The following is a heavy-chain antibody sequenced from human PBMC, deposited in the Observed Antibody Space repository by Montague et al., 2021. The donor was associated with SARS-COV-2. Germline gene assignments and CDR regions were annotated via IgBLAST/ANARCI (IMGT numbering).Heavy chain of an antibody. CDR2: IDWDDNK. Sequence: PALVKPTQTLTLTCTFSGFSLSTSGMCVSWVRQPPGKALEWLALIDWDDNKFYSTSLETRLTISKDTTKNQVVLTMTNVDPVDTATYYCARSLYDILTGYYRHFDYWGQGTLVTVSS. J-gene: IGHJ4*02. V-gene: IGHV2-70*20. D-gene: IGHD3-9*01. CDR1: GFSLSTSGMC. CDR3: ARSLYDILTGYYRHFDY.